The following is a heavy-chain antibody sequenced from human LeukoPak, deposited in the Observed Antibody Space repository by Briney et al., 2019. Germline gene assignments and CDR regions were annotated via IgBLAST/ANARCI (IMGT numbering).Heavy chain of an antibody. V-gene: IGHV3-21*01. J-gene: IGHJ4*02. D-gene: IGHD3-10*01. CDR2: ISSSSSYI. CDR3: ARDRHHRFGELFP. Sequence: GGSLRLSCAASGFTFSDYNMNWVRQAPGKGLEWVSSISSSSSYIYYADSLKGRFTISRDNAKNSLYLQMNSLRAEDTAVYYCARDRHHRFGELFPWGQGTLVTVSS. CDR1: GFTFSDYN.